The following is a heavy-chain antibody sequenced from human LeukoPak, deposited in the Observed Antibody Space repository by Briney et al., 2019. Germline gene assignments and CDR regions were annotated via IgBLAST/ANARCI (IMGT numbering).Heavy chain of an antibody. CDR2: IYHSGSP. Sequence: SETLSLTCAVSGGSISSNNWWGWVRQPPGKGLEWIGEIYHSGSPNYNPSLKSRVTISVDKSRNHFSLNLSSVTAADTAVYYCARDSPSSGWYSPRGNDAFDIWGQGTMVTVSS. V-gene: IGHV4-4*02. D-gene: IGHD6-19*01. J-gene: IGHJ3*02. CDR3: ARDSPSSGWYSPRGNDAFDI. CDR1: GGSISSNNW.